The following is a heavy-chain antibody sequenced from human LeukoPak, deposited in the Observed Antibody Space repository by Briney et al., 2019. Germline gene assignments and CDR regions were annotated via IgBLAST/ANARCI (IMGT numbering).Heavy chain of an antibody. Sequence: GRSLRLSCAASGFTYSSYAMHWVRQAPGKGLEWVAVISYDGSNKYYADSVKGRFTISRDNSKNTLYLQMNSLRAEDTAVYYCARDSIGQLSFDYWGQGTLVTVSS. J-gene: IGHJ4*02. CDR3: ARDSIGQLSFDY. D-gene: IGHD2/OR15-2a*01. V-gene: IGHV3-30-3*01. CDR1: GFTYSSYA. CDR2: ISYDGSNK.